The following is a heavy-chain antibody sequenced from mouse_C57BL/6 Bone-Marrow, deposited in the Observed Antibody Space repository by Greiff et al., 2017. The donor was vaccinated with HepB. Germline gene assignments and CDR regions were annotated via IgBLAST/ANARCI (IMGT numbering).Heavy chain of an antibody. CDR1: GYTFTSYW. CDR2: IDPNSGGT. CDR3: ARPSLSRAMDY. V-gene: IGHV1-72*01. J-gene: IGHJ4*01. Sequence: VQLQQPGAELVKPGASVKLSCKASGYTFTSYWMHWVKQRPGQGLEWIGRIDPNSGGTKYNEKFKSKATLTVDKPSSTAYMQLSSLTSEDSAVYDCARPSLSRAMDYWGKGTSVTVAS. D-gene: IGHD2-3*01.